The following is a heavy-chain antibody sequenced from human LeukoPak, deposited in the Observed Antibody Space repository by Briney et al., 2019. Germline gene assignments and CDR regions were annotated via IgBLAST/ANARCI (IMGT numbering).Heavy chain of an antibody. CDR1: GFTFSSYG. D-gene: IGHD3-22*01. V-gene: IGHV3-30*18. CDR2: ISYDGSNK. CDR3: AKSGYNYDSDAYAFIDY. Sequence: PGGSLRPSCAASGFTFSSYGMHWVRQAPGKGLEWVAVISYDGSNKYYADSVKGRFTISRDNSKNTLYLQMNSLRAEDTAVYYCAKSGYNYDSDAYAFIDYWGQGTLVTVSS. J-gene: IGHJ4*02.